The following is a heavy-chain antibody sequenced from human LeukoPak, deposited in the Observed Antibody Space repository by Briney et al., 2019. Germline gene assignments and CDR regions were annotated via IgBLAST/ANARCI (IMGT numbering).Heavy chain of an antibody. D-gene: IGHD2-15*01. CDR2: INHSGST. CDR3: ARRRGAAYFDY. CDR1: GGSSSGYY. J-gene: IGHJ4*02. Sequence: SETLSLTCAVYGGSSSGYYWSWIRQPPGKGLEWIGEINHSGSTNYNPSLKSRVTISVDTSKNQFSLKLSSVTAADTAVYYCARRRGAAYFDYWGQGTLVTVSS. V-gene: IGHV4-34*01.